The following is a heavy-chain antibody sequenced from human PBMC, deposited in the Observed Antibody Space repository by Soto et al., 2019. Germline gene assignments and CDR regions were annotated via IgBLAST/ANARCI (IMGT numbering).Heavy chain of an antibody. CDR2: ISGSGGST. D-gene: IGHD6-6*01. CDR3: AKGVAARRDAFDI. CDR1: GFTFSSYA. Sequence: EVQLLESGGGLVQPGGSLRLSRAASGFTFSSYAMSWVRQAPGKGLEWVSAISGSGGSTYYADSVKGRFTISRDNSKNTLYLQMNSLRAEDTAVYYCAKGVAARRDAFDIWGQGTMVTVSS. V-gene: IGHV3-23*01. J-gene: IGHJ3*02.